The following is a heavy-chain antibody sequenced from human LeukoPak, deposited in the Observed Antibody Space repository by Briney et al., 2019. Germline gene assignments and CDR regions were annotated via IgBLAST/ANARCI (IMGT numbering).Heavy chain of an antibody. CDR1: GGSISSGGYS. CDR2: IYHSGST. V-gene: IGHV4-30-2*03. J-gene: IGHJ4*02. CDR3: ARQWFSSGWYIYYFDY. D-gene: IGHD6-19*01. Sequence: SQTLSLTCAVSGGSISSGGYSWSWIRQPPGKGLEWIGYIYHSGSTYYNPSLKSRVTISVDTSKNQFSLKLSSVTAADTAVYYCARQWFSSGWYIYYFDYWGQGTLVTVSS.